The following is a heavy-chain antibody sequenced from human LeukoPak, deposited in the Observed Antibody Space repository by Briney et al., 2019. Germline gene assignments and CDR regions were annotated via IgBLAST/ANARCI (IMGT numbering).Heavy chain of an antibody. CDR1: GYTFTGYY. Sequence: GASVKVSCKASGYTFTGYYIHWVRQAPGQGLEWMGWINPNSGGSGGTNYAQKFQGRVTMTRDTSISTAYMELSRLRSDDTAVYYCARGSSSSLLAYYYYFMDVWGKGTTVTVSS. V-gene: IGHV1-2*02. CDR2: INPNSGGSGGT. J-gene: IGHJ6*03. D-gene: IGHD6-6*01. CDR3: ARGSSSSLLAYYYYFMDV.